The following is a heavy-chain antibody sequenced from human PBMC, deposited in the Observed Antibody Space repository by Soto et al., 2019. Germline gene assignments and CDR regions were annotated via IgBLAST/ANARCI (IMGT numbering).Heavy chain of an antibody. CDR1: GFNFSNHW. Sequence: VHLVESGGGLVQPGGSLRLSCAASGFNFSNHWMHWVRQRPGEGLVWVSRITSDGKSKAYAESVKGRFAISRDNAKNTLYLQMNGLTAEDTAVYYCARESGDWPLNWFDPWGLGTLVTVSS. CDR2: ITSDGKSK. J-gene: IGHJ5*02. CDR3: ARESGDWPLNWFDP. D-gene: IGHD2-21*02. V-gene: IGHV3-74*01.